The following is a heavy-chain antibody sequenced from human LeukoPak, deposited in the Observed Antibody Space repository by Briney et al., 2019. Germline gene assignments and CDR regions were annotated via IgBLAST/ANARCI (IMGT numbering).Heavy chain of an antibody. D-gene: IGHD6-13*01. J-gene: IGHJ4*02. Sequence: GGALRLSCAASGFTFSSYWMSWVPQAPGKGLERVANIKQEGSEKYYVDSVKGRFTISRDNAKNSLYLQMNSLRAEDTAVYYCARVRSSSWYGEYYFDYWCQGTLVTVSS. CDR2: IKQEGSEK. V-gene: IGHV3-7*05. CDR1: GFTFSSYW. CDR3: ARVRSSSWYGEYYFDY.